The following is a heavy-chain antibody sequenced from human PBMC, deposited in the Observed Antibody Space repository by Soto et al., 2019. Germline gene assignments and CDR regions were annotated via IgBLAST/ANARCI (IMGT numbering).Heavy chain of an antibody. CDR2: IKSKSDGGTT. Sequence: GGSLRLSCAASGFTFSDAWMSWVRQAPGKGLDWVGRIKSKSDGGTTECAATVRGRFTISRDDSKNTLYLQMNSLKTEDTAVYYCTTDLWRIAVVVGSTGYFNPWGQGTPVTVSS. CDR1: GFTFSDAW. V-gene: IGHV3-15*01. J-gene: IGHJ5*02. CDR3: TTDLWRIAVVVGSTGYFNP. D-gene: IGHD2-15*01.